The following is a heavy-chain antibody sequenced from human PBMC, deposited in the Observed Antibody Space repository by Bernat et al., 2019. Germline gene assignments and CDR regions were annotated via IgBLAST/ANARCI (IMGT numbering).Heavy chain of an antibody. D-gene: IGHD2-15*01. CDR1: GFSLSTSGVA. Sequence: QITLRESGPTLVKPTQTLTLTCTFSGFSLSTSGVAVGWSRQPPGKALEWLALIYWDDDRFYSPSLQSRLTITKDTSKNQVLLTMTNVDPADTATYYCAHSQAYCSGGSCLSAGDFQYWGQGTRVTVSS. V-gene: IGHV2-5*02. J-gene: IGHJ1*01. CDR3: AHSQAYCSGGSCLSAGDFQY. CDR2: IYWDDDR.